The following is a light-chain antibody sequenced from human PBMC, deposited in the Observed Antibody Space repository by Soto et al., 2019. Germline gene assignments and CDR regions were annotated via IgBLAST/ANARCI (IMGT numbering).Light chain of an antibody. CDR3: QQYGSSPT. CDR1: QSVSSSY. CDR2: GAS. V-gene: IGKV3-20*01. Sequence: EIALTQSPGTLSLSPGERATLSCRASQSVSSSYLAWYQQKPGQAPRLLIYGASSRATGIPDRFSGSGSGTGCTLTSIRLEPEDFAVYYCQQYGSSPTFGQGTKVEIK. J-gene: IGKJ1*01.